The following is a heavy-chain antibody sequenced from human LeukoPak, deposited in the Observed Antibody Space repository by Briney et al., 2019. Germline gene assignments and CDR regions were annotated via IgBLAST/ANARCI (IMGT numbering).Heavy chain of an antibody. D-gene: IGHD6-6*01. CDR3: TRTDSSSAIDY. CDR2: IYYSGST. CDR1: GGSISTYY. Sequence: SETLSLTCTVSGGSISTYYWSWIRQPPVKGLEWIGYIYYSGSTNYNPSLKSRVTISVDTSKNQFSLKLSSVTAADTAVYYCTRTDSSSAIDYWGQGTLVAVSS. J-gene: IGHJ4*02. V-gene: IGHV4-59*01.